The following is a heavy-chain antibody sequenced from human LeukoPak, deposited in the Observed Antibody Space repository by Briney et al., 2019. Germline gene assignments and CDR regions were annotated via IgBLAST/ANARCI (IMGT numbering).Heavy chain of an antibody. CDR1: GGSISSYY. J-gene: IGHJ5*02. CDR3: ARHPSNYGSWFDP. V-gene: IGHV4-59*08. Sequence: PSETLSLTCTVSGGSISSYYWSWIRQPPGKGLEWIGYIYYSGSTNYNPSLESRVTISVDTSKNQFSLKLSSVTAADTAVYYCARHPSNYGSWFDPWGQGTLVTVSS. D-gene: IGHD4-17*01. CDR2: IYYSGST.